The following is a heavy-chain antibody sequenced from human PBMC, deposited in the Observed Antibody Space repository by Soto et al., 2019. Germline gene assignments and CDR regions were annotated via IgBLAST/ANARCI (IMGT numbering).Heavy chain of an antibody. CDR3: ARDTGNSFDY. V-gene: IGHV1-18*01. J-gene: IGHJ4*02. CDR2: ISPHNGNT. Sequence: HVQLVQSGGELKKPGAPVKVSCNTSGYTFNTYFITWVRQAPGQGLEWMGWISPHNGNTNYAEKFQGRVTMTADTITKTAYMELRNLRIDDTAVYYCARDTGNSFDYWGQGTPVTVSS. CDR1: GYTFNTYF.